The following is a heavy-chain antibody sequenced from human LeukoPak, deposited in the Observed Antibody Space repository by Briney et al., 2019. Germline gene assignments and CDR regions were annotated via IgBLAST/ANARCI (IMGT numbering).Heavy chain of an antibody. V-gene: IGHV3-9*01. CDR2: ISWNSGSI. CDR1: GFTFDDYA. J-gene: IGHJ3*02. CDR3: AKEITKYDIDAFDI. D-gene: IGHD3-10*01. Sequence: HAGGSLRLSCAASGFTFDDYAMHWVRQAPGKGLEWVSGISWNSGSIGYADSVKGRFTISRDNAKNSLYLQMNSLRAEDTALYYCAKEITKYDIDAFDIWGQGTMVTVSS.